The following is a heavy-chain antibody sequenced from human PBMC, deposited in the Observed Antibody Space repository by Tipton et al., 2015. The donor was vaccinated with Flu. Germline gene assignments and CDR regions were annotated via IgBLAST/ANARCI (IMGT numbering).Heavy chain of an antibody. D-gene: IGHD3-3*01. V-gene: IGHV4-59*01. CDR1: GGSISSYY. J-gene: IGHJ6*02. CDR2: IYYSGST. CDR3: ARVTKYYDFWSGYYPDPYYYYGMDV. Sequence: TLSLTCTVSGGSISSYYWSWIRQPPGKGLEWIGYIYYSGSTNYNPSLKSRVTISVDTSKNQFSLKLSSVTAADTAVYYCARVTKYYDFWSGYYPDPYYYYGMDVWGQGTTVTVSS.